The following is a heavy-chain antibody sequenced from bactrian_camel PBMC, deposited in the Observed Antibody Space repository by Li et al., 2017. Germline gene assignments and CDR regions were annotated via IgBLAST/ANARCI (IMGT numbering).Heavy chain of an antibody. J-gene: IGHJ4*01. D-gene: IGHD2*01. CDR1: GYNYA. V-gene: IGHV3S63*01. Sequence: HVQLVESGGGSVQAGGSLRLSCVASGYNYAMGWFRQAPGKEREGVARMFRSGSATVYADSVKGRFSISQDKTHTVNTVYLQMNNLQPEDTAMYYCKWEWVPGGVRVCGTWPSEAWGQGTQVTVS. CDR3: KWEWVPGGVRVCGTWPSEA. CDR2: MFRSGSAT.